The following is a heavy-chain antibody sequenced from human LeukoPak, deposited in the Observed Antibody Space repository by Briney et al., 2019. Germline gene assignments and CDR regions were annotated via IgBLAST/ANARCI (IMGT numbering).Heavy chain of an antibody. CDR1: GFTFSSYA. V-gene: IGHV3-30-3*01. J-gene: IGHJ2*01. D-gene: IGHD2-15*01. Sequence: PGGSLRLSCAASGFTFSSYAMHWVRQAPGKGLEWVAVISYDGSNKYYADSVKGRFTISRDNSKNTLYLQMNSLRAEDTAVYYCATRGYCSGGSCYQNWYFDLWGRGTLVTVSS. CDR3: ATRGYCSGGSCYQNWYFDL. CDR2: ISYDGSNK.